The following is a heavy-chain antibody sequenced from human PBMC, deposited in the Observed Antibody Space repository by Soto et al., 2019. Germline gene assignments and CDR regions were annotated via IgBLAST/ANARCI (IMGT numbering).Heavy chain of an antibody. J-gene: IGHJ4*02. CDR2: IKQDESQN. D-gene: IGHD6-13*01. CDR3: ARFDGYSSSWSFDY. Sequence: EVQLVESGGGLVQPGGSLRLSCAGSGFTFSKYWMSWVRQAPGKGLEWVANIKQDESQNYYVDSVEGRFTISRDNAKNSLYLHMNSLRAEDTAVYNCARFDGYSSSWSFDYWGQGTLVTVSS. CDR1: GFTFSKYW. V-gene: IGHV3-7*01.